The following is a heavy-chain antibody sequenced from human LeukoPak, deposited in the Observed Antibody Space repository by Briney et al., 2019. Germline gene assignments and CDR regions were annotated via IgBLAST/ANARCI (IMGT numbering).Heavy chain of an antibody. CDR3: ARGTHCSGGSCYSASAMDV. CDR2: INRSGST. Sequence: SETLSLTCAVYGGSFSGYYWSWIRQPPGKGLEWIGEINRSGSTNYNPSLKSPVSISVDTSNTHYSLKLSSVPPADTPLYYGARGTHCSGGSCYSASAMDVWGQGTTATVSS. J-gene: IGHJ6*02. D-gene: IGHD2-15*01. CDR1: GGSFSGYY. V-gene: IGHV4-34*01.